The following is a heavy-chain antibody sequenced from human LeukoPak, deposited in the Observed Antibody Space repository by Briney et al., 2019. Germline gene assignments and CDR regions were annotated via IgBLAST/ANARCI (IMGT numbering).Heavy chain of an antibody. CDR1: GYSFTSHA. J-gene: IGHJ4*02. V-gene: IGHV1-3*01. D-gene: IGHD3-22*01. CDR3: ARRDRRHFDY. Sequence: ASVKVSCKASGYSFTSHAIHWVRQATGQRLEWMGWINVGNANTKCSRMFQGRVTITRDTSANTAYMELSSLRSEDTAVYYCARRDRRHFDYWGQGTLVTVSS. CDR2: INVGNANT.